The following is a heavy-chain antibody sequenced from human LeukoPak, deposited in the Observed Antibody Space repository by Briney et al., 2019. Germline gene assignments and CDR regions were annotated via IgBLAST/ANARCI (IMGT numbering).Heavy chain of an antibody. CDR2: IYSGGST. D-gene: IGHD6-13*01. J-gene: IGHJ4*02. CDR1: GFTVSSNY. CDR3: ARDSAAVQFDY. Sequence: GGSLRLSCAASGFTVSSNYMSWVRQAPGKGLEWVSVIYSGGSTYYADSVKGRFTISRDNTKNTLYLQMNSLRAEDTAVYYCARDSAAVQFDYWGQGTLVTVSS. V-gene: IGHV3-53*01.